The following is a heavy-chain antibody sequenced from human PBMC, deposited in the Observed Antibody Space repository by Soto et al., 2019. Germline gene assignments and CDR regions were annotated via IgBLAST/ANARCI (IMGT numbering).Heavy chain of an antibody. CDR3: AATAPAAPNPYSYYYGMDV. V-gene: IGHV4-39*01. D-gene: IGHD6-13*01. J-gene: IGHJ6*02. CDR1: GGSISSSSYY. CDR2: IYYSGST. Sequence: QLQLQESGPGLVKPSETLSLTCTVSGGSISSSSYYWGWIRQPPGKGLEWIGSIYYSGSTYYNPSLKSRVTISVDTSKNPFSLKLSSVTAADTAVYYCAATAPAAPNPYSYYYGMDVWGQGTTVTVSS.